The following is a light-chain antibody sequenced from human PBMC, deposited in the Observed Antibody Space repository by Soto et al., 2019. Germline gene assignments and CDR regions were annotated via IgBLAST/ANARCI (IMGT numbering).Light chain of an antibody. J-gene: IGKJ1*01. CDR2: KAS. V-gene: IGKV1-5*03. CDR3: QHYNSYSEA. CDR1: QTISSW. Sequence: DIQMTQSPSTLSGSVGDRVTITCWASQTISSWLAWYQQKPGKAPKLLIYKASTLKSGVPSRFSGSGSGTEFTITISSMQPDDFATYYCQHYNSYSEAFGQGTKVELK.